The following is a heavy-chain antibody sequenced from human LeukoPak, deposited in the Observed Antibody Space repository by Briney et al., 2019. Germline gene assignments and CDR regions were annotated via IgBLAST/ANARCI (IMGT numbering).Heavy chain of an antibody. D-gene: IGHD3-22*01. CDR1: GFTFSSYS. V-gene: IGHV3-48*02. CDR3: AKDQLKIRSGYYYY. Sequence: PGGSLRLSCAASGFTFSSYSMNWVRQAPGKGLEWVSYISSSSSTIYYADSVKGRFTISRDNAKNSLYLQMNSLRDEDTAVYYCAKDQLKIRSGYYYYWGQGTLVTVSS. CDR2: ISSSSSTI. J-gene: IGHJ4*02.